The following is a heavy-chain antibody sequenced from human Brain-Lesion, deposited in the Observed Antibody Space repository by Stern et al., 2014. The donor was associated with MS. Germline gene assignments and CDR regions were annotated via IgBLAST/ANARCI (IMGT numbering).Heavy chain of an antibody. J-gene: IGHJ1*01. CDR1: GGSISSSSYY. Sequence: QVQLQESGPGLVKPSETLSLTCTVSGGSISSSSYYWGWIRQPPGKGLEXIGSIYYSGRTYYNPSLKSRVTISVDTSTNHFSLKLSSVTAADTAVYYCAREMGFGAMEEYFQHWGQGTLVTVSS. V-gene: IGHV4-39*02. CDR3: AREMGFGAMEEYFQH. D-gene: IGHD5-18*01. CDR2: IYYSGRT.